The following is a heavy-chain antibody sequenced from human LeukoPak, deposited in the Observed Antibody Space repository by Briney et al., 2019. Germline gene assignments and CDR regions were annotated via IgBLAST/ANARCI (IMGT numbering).Heavy chain of an antibody. CDR2: IYTNGST. J-gene: IGHJ4*02. CDR3: ARSGVVGPLDY. Sequence: PSETLSLTCTVSSGSVSGYYWSWIRQPAGKGLEWIGRIYTNGSTNYNPSLKSRVTMSEDTSKNHFSLKLNSVTAADTAVYYCARSGVVGPLDYWGQGTLVTVSS. V-gene: IGHV4-4*07. D-gene: IGHD2-2*01. CDR1: SGSVSGYY.